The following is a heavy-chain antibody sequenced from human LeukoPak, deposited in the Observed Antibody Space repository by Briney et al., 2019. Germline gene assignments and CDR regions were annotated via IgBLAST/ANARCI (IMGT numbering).Heavy chain of an antibody. Sequence: GASVKVSCKASGYTFTGNDMHWVRQVPGQGLEWMGWINPNSGGTNYAQKFQGRVTMTRDTSISTAYMELSRLRSDDTAVYYCARAVQLWFFDYWGQGTLVTVSS. V-gene: IGHV1-2*02. CDR3: ARAVQLWFFDY. CDR1: GYTFTGND. D-gene: IGHD5-18*01. CDR2: INPNSGGT. J-gene: IGHJ4*02.